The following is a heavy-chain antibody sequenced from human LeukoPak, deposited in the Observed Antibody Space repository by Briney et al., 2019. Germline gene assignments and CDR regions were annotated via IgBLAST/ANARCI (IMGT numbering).Heavy chain of an antibody. CDR2: ISGSGDST. Sequence: GGSLRLSCAASGFTFSVFAMHWVRQAPGKGLEWVSSISGSGDSTYYADSVKGRFTFSRDNSKNTLYLQMNSLRAEDTAVYYCARDDPSMIAALHYWGQGTLVTVSS. V-gene: IGHV3-23*01. J-gene: IGHJ4*02. CDR1: GFTFSVFA. D-gene: IGHD6-6*01. CDR3: ARDDPSMIAALHY.